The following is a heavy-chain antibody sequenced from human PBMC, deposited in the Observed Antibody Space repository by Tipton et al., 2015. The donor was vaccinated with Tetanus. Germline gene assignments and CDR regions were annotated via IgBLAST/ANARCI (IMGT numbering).Heavy chain of an antibody. CDR3: ARQGMTGYEIFDN. CDR1: GGSTRNINYY. D-gene: IGHD5-12*01. Sequence: TLSLTCAVSGGSTRNINYYWGWVRQPPGKGLEWLASIYYSGNTYYNPSLRSRLTISLDTAKNQFSLKMQSVTGADTALYFCARQGMTGYEIFDNWGRGTQVTVSS. J-gene: IGHJ4*02. V-gene: IGHV4-39*01. CDR2: IYYSGNT.